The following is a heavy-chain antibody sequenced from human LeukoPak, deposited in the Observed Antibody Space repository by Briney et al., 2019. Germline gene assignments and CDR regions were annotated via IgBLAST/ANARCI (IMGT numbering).Heavy chain of an antibody. V-gene: IGHV4-39*01. Sequence: PSETLSLTCTVSGGSISSSSYYWGWTRQPPGKGLEWIGSIYYSGSTYYNPSLKSRVTISVDTSKNQFSLKLSSVTAADTAVYYCASDSSGWYLNWFDPWGQGTLVTVSS. J-gene: IGHJ5*02. CDR1: GGSISSSSYY. CDR3: ASDSSGWYLNWFDP. CDR2: IYYSGST. D-gene: IGHD6-19*01.